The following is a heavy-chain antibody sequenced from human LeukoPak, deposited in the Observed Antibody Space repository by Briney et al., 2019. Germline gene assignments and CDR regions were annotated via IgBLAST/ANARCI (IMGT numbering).Heavy chain of an antibody. V-gene: IGHV1-18*01. J-gene: IGHJ4*02. CDR1: GYTFTSYG. D-gene: IGHD5-18*01. Sequence: ASVKVSCKASGYTFTSYGISWVRQAPGQGLEWMGWISAYNGNTNYAQKLQGRVTMTTDTSTSTAYMELRSLTSDDTAVYYCARDFIRGSSSAYRLLESWGQETLVIVSS. CDR2: ISAYNGNT. CDR3: ARDFIRGSSSAYRLLES.